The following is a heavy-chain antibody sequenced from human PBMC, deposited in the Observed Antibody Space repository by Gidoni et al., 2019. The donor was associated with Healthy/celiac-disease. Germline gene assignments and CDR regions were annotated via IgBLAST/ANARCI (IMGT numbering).Heavy chain of an antibody. V-gene: IGHV3-23*01. D-gene: IGHD6-19*01. CDR2: ISGSGGST. J-gene: IGHJ4*02. CDR1: GFTFSSYA. Sequence: ELQLLESGGGLLQPGGSLILSSAASGFTFSSYALSWVRQAPGKGLEWVSAISGSGGSTYYADSVKGRFTISRDNSKNTLYLQMNSLRAEDTAVYYCAKSRSAGIAVAGTPFDYWGQGTLVTVSS. CDR3: AKSRSAGIAVAGTPFDY.